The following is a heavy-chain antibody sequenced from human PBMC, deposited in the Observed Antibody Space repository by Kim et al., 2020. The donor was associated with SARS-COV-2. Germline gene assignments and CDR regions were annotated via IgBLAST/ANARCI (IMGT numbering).Heavy chain of an antibody. Sequence: SETLSLTCTVSGGSISSGGYYWSWIRQHPGKGLEWIGYIYYSGSTYYNPSLKSRVTISVDTSKNQFSLKLSSVTAADTAVYYCARATGDLPPDAFDIWGQGTMVTVSS. D-gene: IGHD7-27*01. CDR3: ARATGDLPPDAFDI. CDR2: IYYSGST. CDR1: GGSISSGGYY. V-gene: IGHV4-31*03. J-gene: IGHJ3*02.